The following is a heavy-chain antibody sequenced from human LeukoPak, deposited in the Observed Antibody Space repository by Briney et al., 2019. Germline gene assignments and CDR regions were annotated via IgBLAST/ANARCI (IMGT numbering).Heavy chain of an antibody. Sequence: LSLTCTVSGGSISSYYWSWIRQPPGKGLEWVSYISISSSYTNYADSVKGRFTISRDNSKNTLYLQMNSLRAEDTAVYYCARVKEFDSSGPHWGQGTLVTVSS. CDR1: GGSISSYY. CDR3: ARVKEFDSSGPH. D-gene: IGHD3-22*01. J-gene: IGHJ4*02. V-gene: IGHV3-11*06. CDR2: ISISSSYT.